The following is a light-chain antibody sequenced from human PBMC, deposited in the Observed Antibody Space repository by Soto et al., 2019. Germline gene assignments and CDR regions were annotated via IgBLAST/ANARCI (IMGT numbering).Light chain of an antibody. V-gene: IGKV3-20*01. CDR3: QQYGSSGT. CDR1: QSISGN. Sequence: EIVMTQSPATLSVSPGERVTLSFRASQSISGNLAWYQHKPGQAPRLLISGASSRATGIPDRISGSGSGTDFTLTISRLEPEDFAVYYCQQYGSSGTFGQGTKVDI. CDR2: GAS. J-gene: IGKJ1*01.